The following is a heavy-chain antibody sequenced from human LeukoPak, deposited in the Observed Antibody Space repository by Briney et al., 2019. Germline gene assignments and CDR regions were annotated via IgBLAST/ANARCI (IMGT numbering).Heavy chain of an antibody. D-gene: IGHD1/OR15-1a*01. V-gene: IGHV3-33*01. CDR1: GFTFSSYD. J-gene: IGHJ5*02. CDR2: IWHDGNRK. Sequence: GGSLRLSCAASGFTFSSYDMHWVRRAPGKGLEWVASIWHDGNRKYHADSVEGRFTISRDNSKNTMYVQMNSLGADDTAVYYCTRAAGITGTSRDNWFDPWGQGTLVIVSS. CDR3: TRAAGITGTSRDNWFDP.